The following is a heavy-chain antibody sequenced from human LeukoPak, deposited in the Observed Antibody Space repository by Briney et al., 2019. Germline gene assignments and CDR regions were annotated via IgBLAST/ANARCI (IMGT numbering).Heavy chain of an antibody. V-gene: IGHV3-30*02. CDR2: IRSDASNK. D-gene: IGHD2-8*02. Sequence: PGGSLRLSCGASGFTLSSYAMHWLRQAPGKGLEWVTFIRSDASNKYSADSVQGRFTISRDNSKNTLYLQMNSLRTEDTAVYYCAKGWCDDAFDVWGQGTMVTVSS. CDR3: AKGWCDDAFDV. J-gene: IGHJ3*01. CDR1: GFTLSSYA.